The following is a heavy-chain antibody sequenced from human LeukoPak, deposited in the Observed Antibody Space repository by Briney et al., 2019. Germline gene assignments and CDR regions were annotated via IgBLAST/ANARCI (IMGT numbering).Heavy chain of an antibody. V-gene: IGHV3-30*18. J-gene: IGHJ4*02. CDR2: ISYDGSNK. D-gene: IGHD3-22*01. Sequence: GGSLRLSCAASGFTFSSYGMHWVRQAPGKGLEWVAVISYDGSNKYYADSVKGRFTISRDNSKNTLYLQMNSLRAEDTAVYYCAKDSRNYYDSSGYYSIFDYWGQGTLVTVSS. CDR3: AKDSRNYYDSSGYYSIFDY. CDR1: GFTFSSYG.